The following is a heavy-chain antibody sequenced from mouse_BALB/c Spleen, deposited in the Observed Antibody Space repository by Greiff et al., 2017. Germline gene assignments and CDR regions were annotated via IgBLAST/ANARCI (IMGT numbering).Heavy chain of an antibody. CDR3: ATNDYDGAWFAY. Sequence: EVKLLESGPGLVKPSQSLSLTCTVTGYSITSDYAWNWIRQFPGNKLEWMGYISYSGSTSYNPSLKSRISITRDTSKNQFFLQLNSVTTEDTATYYCATNDYDGAWFAYWGQGTLVTVSA. V-gene: IGHV3-2*02. J-gene: IGHJ3*01. CDR1: GYSITSDYA. D-gene: IGHD2-4*01. CDR2: ISYSGST.